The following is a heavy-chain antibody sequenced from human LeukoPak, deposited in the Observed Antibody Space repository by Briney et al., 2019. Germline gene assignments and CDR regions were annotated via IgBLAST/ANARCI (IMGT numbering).Heavy chain of an antibody. CDR2: ISYDGSNK. V-gene: IGHV3-30-3*01. CDR3: ASATPTYDSSGYYSDY. D-gene: IGHD3-22*01. J-gene: IGHJ4*02. CDR1: GFTFSSYA. Sequence: ERSLRLSCAASGFTFSSYAMHWVRQAPGKGLEWVAVISYDGSNKYYADSVKGRFTISRDNSKNTLYLQMNSLRAEDTAVYYCASATPTYDSSGYYSDYWGQGTLVTVSS.